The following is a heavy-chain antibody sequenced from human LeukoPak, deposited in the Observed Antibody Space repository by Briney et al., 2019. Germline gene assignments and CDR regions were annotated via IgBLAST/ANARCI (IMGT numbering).Heavy chain of an antibody. D-gene: IGHD5-18*01. V-gene: IGHV4-39*01. CDR3: ARGSGYSYGYPLDY. Sequence: SETLSLTCTVSGGSISSSSYYWGWIRQPPGKGLEWIGSIYYSGSTYYNPSLKSRVTISVDTSKNQFSLKLSSVTAADTAVYYCARGSGYSYGYPLDYWGQGTLVTVSS. J-gene: IGHJ4*02. CDR2: IYYSGST. CDR1: GGSISSSSYY.